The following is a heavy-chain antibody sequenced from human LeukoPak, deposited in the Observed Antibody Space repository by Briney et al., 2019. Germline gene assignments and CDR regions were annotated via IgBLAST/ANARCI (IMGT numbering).Heavy chain of an antibody. V-gene: IGHV3-30*04. CDR2: ISYDGSNK. CDR1: GFTFSSYA. J-gene: IGHJ5*02. D-gene: IGHD3-22*01. Sequence: GGSLRLSCAASGFTFSSYAMHWVRQAPGKGLEWVAVISYDGSNKYYADSVKGRFTISRDNSKNTLYLQMNSLRAEDTAVYYCAKDPSAYDSSGYYYPNWFDPWGQGTLVTVSS. CDR3: AKDPSAYDSSGYYYPNWFDP.